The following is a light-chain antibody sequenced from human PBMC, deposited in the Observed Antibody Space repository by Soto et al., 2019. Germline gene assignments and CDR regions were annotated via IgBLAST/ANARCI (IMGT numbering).Light chain of an antibody. V-gene: IGKV3-20*01. CDR2: GAS. J-gene: IGKJ4*01. CDR3: QQYGTSPLT. Sequence: EIVLTQSPRTLSLSPGESATLSCTASQSVRSNSLAWYQQKPGQAPRLLMFGASGRATGTPPRCSGRGSVTDFTLTSSRQEPEDFAVYYCQQYGTSPLTFGGGTKVDI. CDR1: QSVRSNS.